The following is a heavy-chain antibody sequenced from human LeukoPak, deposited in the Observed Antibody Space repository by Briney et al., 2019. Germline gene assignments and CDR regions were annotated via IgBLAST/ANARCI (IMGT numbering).Heavy chain of an antibody. D-gene: IGHD2-15*01. J-gene: IGHJ4*02. CDR3: VRGSPESGSWPATFDN. CDR2: IWYDGSNK. V-gene: IGHV3-33*01. Sequence: PGRSLRLSCAASGFTFSTYGMHWVRQAPGKGLEWVAVIWYDGSNKYYTDSVKGRFTISRDDSKNTLYLQMNSLRAEDTAVYYCVRGSPESGSWPATFDNWGQGTLVTVSS. CDR1: GFTFSTYG.